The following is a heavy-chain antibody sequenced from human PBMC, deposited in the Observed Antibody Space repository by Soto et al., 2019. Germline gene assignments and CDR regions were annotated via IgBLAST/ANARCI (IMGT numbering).Heavy chain of an antibody. D-gene: IGHD2-2*02. Sequence: ESLNISFNCSGCSFSTYWIAWVRQMPCKGLEWMGIIYPCDSDTRYSPSFQGQVTISADKSISTAYLQWSSLKASDTAMYYCARRGYCSGTTCYKWFDPWGQGTLVTVSS. CDR1: GCSFSTYW. J-gene: IGHJ5*02. CDR3: ARRGYCSGTTCYKWFDP. V-gene: IGHV5-51*01. CDR2: IYPCDSDT.